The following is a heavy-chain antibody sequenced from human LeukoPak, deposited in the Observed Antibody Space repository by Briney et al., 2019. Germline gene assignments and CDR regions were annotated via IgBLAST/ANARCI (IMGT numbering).Heavy chain of an antibody. CDR3: AREVYCSSTSCPLEAFDI. CDR2: IYYSGSA. D-gene: IGHD2-2*01. Sequence: PSETLSLTCTVSGGSITSYYWSWIRQPPGKGLEWIGYIYYSGSANYNPSLKSRVTISVDTSKNQFSLKLSSVTAADTAVYYCAREVYCSSTSCPLEAFDIWGQGTMVTVSS. J-gene: IGHJ3*02. V-gene: IGHV4-59*01. CDR1: GGSITSYY.